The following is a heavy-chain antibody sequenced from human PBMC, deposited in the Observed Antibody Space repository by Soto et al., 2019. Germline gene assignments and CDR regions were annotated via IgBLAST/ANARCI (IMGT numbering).Heavy chain of an antibody. D-gene: IGHD6-13*01. CDR2: ISYDGSYK. V-gene: IGHV3-30*18. J-gene: IGHJ4*02. Sequence: QVQLVESGGDVVQPGRSLRLSCAASGFTFSSYGIHWVRQAPGKGLEWVAFISYDGSYKYYADSVKGRFTISRDNSKNMLYLQMNRLRVEDTAVYYCAKQRAAADPDCWGQGTLVTVSS. CDR3: AKQRAAADPDC. CDR1: GFTFSSYG.